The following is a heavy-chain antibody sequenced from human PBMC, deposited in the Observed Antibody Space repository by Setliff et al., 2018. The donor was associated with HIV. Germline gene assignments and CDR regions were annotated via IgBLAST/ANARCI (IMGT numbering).Heavy chain of an antibody. V-gene: IGHV4-39*06. J-gene: IGHJ4*02. CDR1: GLSMSTTSYY. Sequence: SETLSLTCTVSGLSMSTTSYYWGWIRQTPGKGLEWIGSIYYSGSTYYNPSLTSRVTISVDTSNNKFTLRLTSVTAADTAVYYCARVPRQLLKGAAAYFDYWGQGILVTVSS. D-gene: IGHD5-18*01. CDR3: ARVPRQLLKGAAAYFDY. CDR2: IYYSGST.